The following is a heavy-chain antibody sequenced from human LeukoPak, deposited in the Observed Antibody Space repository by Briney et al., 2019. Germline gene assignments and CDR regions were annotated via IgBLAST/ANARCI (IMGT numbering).Heavy chain of an antibody. J-gene: IGHJ1*01. CDR3: ARYLDYGGNSRVFQH. V-gene: IGHV4-34*01. CDR1: GGSLSAYY. Sequence: KSSETLSLTCAVYGGSLSAYYWTWIRQPPGKGLEWIGEINHGGSTNYNPSPKSRVTISIDTSKNQFSLKLSSVTAADTAFYYCARYLDYGGNSRVFQHWGQGTLVTVSS. D-gene: IGHD4-23*01. CDR2: INHGGST.